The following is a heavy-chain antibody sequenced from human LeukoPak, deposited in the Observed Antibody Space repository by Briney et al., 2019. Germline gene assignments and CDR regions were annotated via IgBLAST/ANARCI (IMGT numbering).Heavy chain of an antibody. CDR3: ARGGQELPAPLFDY. V-gene: IGHV1-69*13. CDR1: GGTFSSYA. D-gene: IGHD1-26*01. CDR2: IIPIFGTA. Sequence: SVKVSCKASGGTFSSYAISWVRQAPGQGLEWMGGIIPIFGTANYAQKFQGRVTITADESTSTAYMELSSLRSEDTAVYYCARGGQELPAPLFDYWGQGTLVTVSS. J-gene: IGHJ4*02.